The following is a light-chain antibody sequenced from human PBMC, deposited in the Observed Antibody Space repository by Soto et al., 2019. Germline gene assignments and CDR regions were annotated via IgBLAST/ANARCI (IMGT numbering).Light chain of an antibody. J-gene: IGLJ1*01. CDR1: SMDVGDYNY. CDR2: EVS. Sequence: QPVRSAPGSGSGSRWHSITFSCTETSMDVGDYNYVSWYQQRPGKATILMICEVSNRPSGVSTRFSGSKSGNTASLTISGLQAEEEADYYCSSYTCGNTRDFGSGTKVT. V-gene: IGLV2-14*01. CDR3: SSYTCGNTRD.